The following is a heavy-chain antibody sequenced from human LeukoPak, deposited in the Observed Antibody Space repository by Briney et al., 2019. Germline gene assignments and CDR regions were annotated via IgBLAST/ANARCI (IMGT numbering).Heavy chain of an antibody. J-gene: IGHJ3*02. CDR2: ISSRSSYI. D-gene: IGHD5-24*01. CDR1: GFTFSSYT. CDR3: ARPGGLQLGGPFDI. V-gene: IGHV3-21*01. Sequence: GGSLRLSCVASGFTFSSYTMNWVRQAPGKGLEWVSSISSRSSYIYYADSVKGRFTISRDNAKNSLYLQMNSLRAEDTAVYYCARPGGLQLGGPFDIWGQGTMVTVSS.